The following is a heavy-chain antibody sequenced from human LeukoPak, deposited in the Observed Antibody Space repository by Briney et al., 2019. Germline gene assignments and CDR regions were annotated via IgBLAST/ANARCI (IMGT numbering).Heavy chain of an antibody. CDR3: ARYRGYSYGLFDY. CDR2: INHSGST. Sequence: PSETLSLTCAVYGGSFSGYYWSWIRQPPGKGLEWIGEINHSGSTNYNPSLKSRVTMSVDTSNNQFSLRLSSVTAADTAVYYCARYRGYSYGLFDYWGQGTLVTVSS. CDR1: GGSFSGYY. D-gene: IGHD5-18*01. V-gene: IGHV4-34*01. J-gene: IGHJ4*02.